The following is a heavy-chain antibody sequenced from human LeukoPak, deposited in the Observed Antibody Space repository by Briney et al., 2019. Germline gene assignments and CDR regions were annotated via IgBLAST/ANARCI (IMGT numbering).Heavy chain of an antibody. Sequence: GASVKVSCKASGYTFTSYAMHWVRQAPGQRLEWMGWINAGNGNTKYSQKFQGRVTITRDTSASTAYMELSSLRSEDTAVYYCASPRLVVVPAAISPWYYWGQGTLVTVSS. V-gene: IGHV1-3*01. CDR3: ASPRLVVVPAAISPWYY. CDR1: GYTFTSYA. D-gene: IGHD2-2*02. J-gene: IGHJ4*02. CDR2: INAGNGNT.